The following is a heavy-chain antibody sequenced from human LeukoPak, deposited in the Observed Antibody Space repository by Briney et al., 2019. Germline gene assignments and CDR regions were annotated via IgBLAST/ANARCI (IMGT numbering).Heavy chain of an antibody. J-gene: IGHJ3*02. D-gene: IGHD7-27*01. CDR2: ISSTSIYT. Sequence: PGGSLRLSCAASGFTFSDYYMSWIRQAPGKGLEWVSDISSTSIYTNYADSVKGRFTISRDNAKNSLYLQMNSLRVEDTAVYYCATGDRRVFAMWGQGTMVIVSS. CDR1: GFTFSDYY. CDR3: ATGDRRVFAM. V-gene: IGHV3-11*06.